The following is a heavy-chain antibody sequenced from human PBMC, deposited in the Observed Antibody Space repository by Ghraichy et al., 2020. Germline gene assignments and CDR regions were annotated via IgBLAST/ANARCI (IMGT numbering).Heavy chain of an antibody. CDR1: GGSISSYY. D-gene: IGHD1-1*01. J-gene: IGHJ4*02. CDR2: IYYSGST. V-gene: IGHV4-59*01. Sequence: SETLSLTCTVSGGSISSYYWSWIRQPPGKGLEWIGYIYYSGSTNYNPSLKSRVTISVDTSKNQFSLKLSSVTAADTAVYYCAREGGNWNDALAYWGQGTLVTVSS. CDR3: AREGGNWNDALAY.